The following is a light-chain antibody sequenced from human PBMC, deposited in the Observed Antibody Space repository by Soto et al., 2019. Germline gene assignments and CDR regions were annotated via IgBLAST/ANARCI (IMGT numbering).Light chain of an antibody. J-gene: IGKJ2*01. CDR3: QQYGNLPWT. CDR1: QSVGSTY. Sequence: ETVLTQSPGTLSLSPGERATLSCRASQSVGSTYLAWYQQKPGQAPRLLIYDTFNRATGIPYRFSGSGSGTDFTLIISRLEPEDFAVYHCQQYGNLPWTFGQGTKLEIK. CDR2: DTF. V-gene: IGKV3-20*01.